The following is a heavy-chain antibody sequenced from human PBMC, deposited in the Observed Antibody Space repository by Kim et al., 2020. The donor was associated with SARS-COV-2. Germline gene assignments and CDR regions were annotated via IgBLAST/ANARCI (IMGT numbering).Heavy chain of an antibody. CDR3: AKGVINSGFDY. CDR1: GFTFSTSP. Sequence: GGSLRLSCVASGFTFSTSPMGWVRQAPGKGLEWVSRISWDGTRTYYADSVKGRVTMSSDKSKNMLYLHMNSLRVEDTAVYYCAKGVINSGFDYWGLGTQVTVSS. D-gene: IGHD1-26*01. CDR2: ISWDGTRT. V-gene: IGHV3-23*01. J-gene: IGHJ4*02.